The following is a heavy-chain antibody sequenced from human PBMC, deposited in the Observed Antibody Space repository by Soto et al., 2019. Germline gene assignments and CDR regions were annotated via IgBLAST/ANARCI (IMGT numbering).Heavy chain of an antibody. V-gene: IGHV3-23*01. D-gene: IGHD4-17*01. J-gene: IGHJ5*02. CDR2: ISGSGGST. Sequence: EVQLLESGGGLVQPGGSLRLSCAASGFTFSSYAMSWVRQAPGKGLEWVSAISGSGGSTYYADAVKGRFTISRDNSKNTLYLQMNSRRAEDTAVYYCAKGNDYGYYVWFDPWGQGTLVTVSS. CDR3: AKGNDYGYYVWFDP. CDR1: GFTFSSYA.